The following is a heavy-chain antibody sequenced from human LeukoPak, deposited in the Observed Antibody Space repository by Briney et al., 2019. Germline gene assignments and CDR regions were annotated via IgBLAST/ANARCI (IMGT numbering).Heavy chain of an antibody. J-gene: IGHJ3*02. CDR2: IYTSGST. V-gene: IGHV4-61*02. CDR1: GGSISSGSYY. Sequence: SQTLSLTCTVSGGSISSGSYYWSWIRQPAGKGLEWIGRIYTSGSTNYNPSLKSRVTISVDTSKNQFSLKLSSVTAADTAVYYCARIKGGSGDAFDIWGQGTIVTVSS. CDR3: ARIKGGSGDAFDI.